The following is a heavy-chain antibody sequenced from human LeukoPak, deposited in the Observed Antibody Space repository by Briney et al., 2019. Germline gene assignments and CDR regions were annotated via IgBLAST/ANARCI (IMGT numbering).Heavy chain of an antibody. D-gene: IGHD6-19*01. CDR3: ARHSSGWYQRWFDP. J-gene: IGHJ5*02. CDR1: GGSFSGYY. V-gene: IGHV4-34*01. CDR2: INHSGST. Sequence: SETLSLTCAVYGGSFSGYYWSWIRQPPGKGLEWIGEINHSGSTNYNPSLKSRVTISVDTSKNQFSLKLSSVTAADTAVYYCARHSSGWYQRWFDPWGQGTLVTVSS.